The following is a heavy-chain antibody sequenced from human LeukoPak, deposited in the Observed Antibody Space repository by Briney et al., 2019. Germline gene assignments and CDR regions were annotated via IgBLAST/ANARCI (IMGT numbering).Heavy chain of an antibody. J-gene: IGHJ4*02. CDR2: IKQDGSEK. CDR3: ARDSEDYGSGGTDY. CDR1: GFTFSSYW. Sequence: GSLRLSCAASGFTFSSYWMSWVRQAPGKGLEWVANIKQDGSEKYYVDSVKGRFTISRDNAKNSLYLQMNSLRAEDTAVYYCARDSEDYGSGGTDYWGQGTLVTVSS. V-gene: IGHV3-7*01. D-gene: IGHD3-10*01.